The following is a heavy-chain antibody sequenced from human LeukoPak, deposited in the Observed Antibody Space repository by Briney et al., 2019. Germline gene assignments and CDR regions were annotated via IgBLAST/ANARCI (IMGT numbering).Heavy chain of an antibody. V-gene: IGHV3-9*01. CDR1: GLTFDDYA. CDR3: AKGPHYDILTGYLYD. Sequence: PGGSLRLSCAASGLTFDDYAMHWVRQAPGKGLEWVSGISWNSGSIGYADSVKGRFTISRDNAKNSLYLQMNSLRAEDTALYYCAKGPHYDILTGYLYDWGQGTLVTVSS. J-gene: IGHJ4*02. D-gene: IGHD3-9*01. CDR2: ISWNSGSI.